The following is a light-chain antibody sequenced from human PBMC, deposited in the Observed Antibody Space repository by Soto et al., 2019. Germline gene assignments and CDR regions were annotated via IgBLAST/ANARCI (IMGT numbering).Light chain of an antibody. J-gene: IGKJ1*01. V-gene: IGKV3-20*01. CDR2: RTS. CDR1: QSVSSSY. Sequence: EIVLTQSPGTLSLSPGEIATLSCRASQSVSSSYLAWYQHKPGQAPRLLIYRTSNRATGIPDRFSGSGSGTDFTLTISRLEPEDFAVYWCQQYDSSPRTFGQGTKVEIK. CDR3: QQYDSSPRT.